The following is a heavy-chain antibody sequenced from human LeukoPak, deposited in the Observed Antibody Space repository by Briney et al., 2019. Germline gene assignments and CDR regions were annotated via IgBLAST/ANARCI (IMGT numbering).Heavy chain of an antibody. CDR1: GFAFSSYS. D-gene: IGHD2-21*02. J-gene: IGHJ5*02. CDR2: ISTSTGIYI. V-gene: IGHV3-21*01. CDR3: ARACGGDCYLSDH. Sequence: GGSLRLSCAASGFAFSSYSMNWVRQAPGKGLEWVSSISTSTGIYIYYADSVRGRFTISRDNAKNSLYLQINSLRVEDTAVYYCARACGGDCYLSDHWGQGTLVTVSS.